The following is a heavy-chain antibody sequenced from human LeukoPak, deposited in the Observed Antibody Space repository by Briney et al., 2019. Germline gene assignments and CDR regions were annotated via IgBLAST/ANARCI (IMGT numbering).Heavy chain of an antibody. CDR2: ISDRGGST. D-gene: IGHD3-10*01. J-gene: IGHJ4*02. CDR1: GFTFSNYA. CDR3: AKDTYSYGSGSYSDY. Sequence: GGSLRLSCAASGFTFSNYAMSWVRQAPGKGLEWVSVISDRGGSTYHADSVKGRFTISRDNSKNTLYLQMNSLRAEDTAVYYCAKDTYSYGSGSYSDYWGQGTLVAVSS. V-gene: IGHV3-23*01.